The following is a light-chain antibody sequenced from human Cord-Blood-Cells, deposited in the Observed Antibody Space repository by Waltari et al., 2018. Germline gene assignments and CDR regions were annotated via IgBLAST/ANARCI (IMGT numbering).Light chain of an antibody. Sequence: DIVMTHSPDSLAVSLGERATINCKSSQSVLYSSNNKNYLACYQHKPGQPPKLLIYWASTRVSGVPDRFSGSRSGTDFTLTISSLQAEDVAVYYCQQYYSTPYTFGQGTKLEIK. CDR3: QQYYSTPYT. CDR1: QSVLYSSNNKNY. V-gene: IGKV4-1*01. J-gene: IGKJ2*01. CDR2: WAS.